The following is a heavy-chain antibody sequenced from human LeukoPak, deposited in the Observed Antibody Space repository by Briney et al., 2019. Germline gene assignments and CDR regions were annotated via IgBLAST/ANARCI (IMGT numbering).Heavy chain of an antibody. CDR3: ARENVDSSSSSLGFDS. CDR2: VNQDGSER. V-gene: IGHV3-7*05. D-gene: IGHD6-6*01. Sequence: GGSETLFCAASGFTFGGYWLSWVRQAPGKGLEWVANVNQDGSERYYMDSVKGRFTISRDNAKNSLYLQLNSLRVEDTAVYYCARENVDSSSSSLGFDSWGQG. J-gene: IGHJ4*02. CDR1: GFTFGGYW.